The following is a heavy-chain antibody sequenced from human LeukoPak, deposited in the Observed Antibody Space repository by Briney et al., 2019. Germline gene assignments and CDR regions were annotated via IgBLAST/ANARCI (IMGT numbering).Heavy chain of an antibody. Sequence: GRSLRLSCVASGLSFDDYAMHSVRQAPGNGMEWVSGVSWDGNNIGYADSVKGRFTISRDNAKNSLYLQMNSLRAEDTALYYCGKSTVGRYNYYMDVWGKGTTVTVSS. CDR1: GLSFDDYA. CDR3: GKSTVGRYNYYMDV. D-gene: IGHD3-10*01. J-gene: IGHJ6*03. CDR2: VSWDGNNI. V-gene: IGHV3-9*01.